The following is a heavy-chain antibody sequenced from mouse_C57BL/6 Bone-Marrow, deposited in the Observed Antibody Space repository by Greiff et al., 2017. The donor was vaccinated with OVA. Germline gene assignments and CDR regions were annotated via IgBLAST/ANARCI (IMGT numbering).Heavy chain of an antibody. CDR3: ARQGLRCLDFDV. V-gene: IGHV5-15*01. CDR1: GFTFSDYG. J-gene: IGHJ1*03. CDR2: ISHLAYSI. Sequence: EVQLQESGGGLVQPGGSLKLSCAASGFTFSDYGMAWVRQAPRKGPEWVAFISHLAYSIYYADTVTGRFTISRENAKNTLYLEMSSLRSEDTAMYYCARQGLRCLDFDVWGTGTTVTVSS. D-gene: IGHD1-1*01.